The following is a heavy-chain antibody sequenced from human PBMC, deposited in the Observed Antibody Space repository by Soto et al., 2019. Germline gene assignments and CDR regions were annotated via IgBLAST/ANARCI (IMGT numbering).Heavy chain of an antibody. D-gene: IGHD1-26*01. CDR2: ITPFNGDV. V-gene: IGHV1-45*01. CDR3: ASGGAGSGLFTWELADR. CDR1: GNTFTYRY. Sequence: QMQLVQSGAEVKKTGSTVTVSCKALGNTFTYRYLHWGRQAPGQALEWMGGITPFNGDVHYAHKFQGRVTITRDRSITPAYMRMSSLRSEDTAMYYCASGGAGSGLFTWELADRWGQGTLVTVSS. J-gene: IGHJ5*02.